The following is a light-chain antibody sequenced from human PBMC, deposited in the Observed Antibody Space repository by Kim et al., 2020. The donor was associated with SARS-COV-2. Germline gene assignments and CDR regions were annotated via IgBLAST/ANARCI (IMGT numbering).Light chain of an antibody. Sequence: DIQMTQSPSTLSASVGDRVTITCRASQGISSWLAWYQQKPEKAPKCLIYAASTLQSGVPSRFSGSGSGTEFTLTINSLQPDDFATYYCQQYDSNPRTFGQGTKVDIK. V-gene: IGKV1D-16*01. CDR3: QQYDSNPRT. CDR1: QGISSW. CDR2: AAS. J-gene: IGKJ1*01.